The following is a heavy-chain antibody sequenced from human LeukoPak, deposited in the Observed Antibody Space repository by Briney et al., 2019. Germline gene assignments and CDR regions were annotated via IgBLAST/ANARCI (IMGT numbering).Heavy chain of an antibody. CDR2: INHSGST. CDR1: GGSFSGYY. CDR3: ARVDSSSWYETDDY. D-gene: IGHD6-13*01. J-gene: IGHJ4*02. Sequence: SETLSLTCAVYGGSFSGYYWSWIRQPPGKGLEWIGEINHSGSTNYNPSLKSRVTISVDTSKNQFSLKLSSVTAAGTAVYYCARVDSSSWYETDDYWGQGTLVTVSS. V-gene: IGHV4-34*01.